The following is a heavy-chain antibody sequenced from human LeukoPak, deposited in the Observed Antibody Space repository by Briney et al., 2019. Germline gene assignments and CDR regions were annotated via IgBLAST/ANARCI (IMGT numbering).Heavy chain of an antibody. Sequence: GGSLRLSCAASGFTFDDYGMSWVRQAPGKGLEWVSGINWNGGSTGYADSVKVRFTISRDNAKNSLYLQKNSLRAEDTALYYCARGQDYGDYDPFDYWGQGTLVTVSS. CDR2: INWNGGST. D-gene: IGHD4-17*01. CDR1: GFTFDDYG. CDR3: ARGQDYGDYDPFDY. V-gene: IGHV3-20*04. J-gene: IGHJ4*02.